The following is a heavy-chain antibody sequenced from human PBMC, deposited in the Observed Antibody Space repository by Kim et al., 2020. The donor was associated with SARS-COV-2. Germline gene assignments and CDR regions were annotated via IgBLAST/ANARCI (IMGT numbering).Heavy chain of an antibody. J-gene: IGHJ6*02. V-gene: IGHV4-34*01. CDR2: INHSGST. CDR1: GGSFSGYY. Sequence: SETLSLTCAVYGGSFSGYYWSWIRQPPGKGLEWIGEINHSGSTNYNPSLKSRVTISVDTSKNQFSLKLSSVTAADTAVYYCARGAPFTIFGVASLYYYYGMDVWGQGTTVTVSS. D-gene: IGHD3-3*01. CDR3: ARGAPFTIFGVASLYYYYGMDV.